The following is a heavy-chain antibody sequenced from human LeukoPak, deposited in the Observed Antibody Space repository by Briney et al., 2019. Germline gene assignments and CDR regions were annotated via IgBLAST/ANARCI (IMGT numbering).Heavy chain of an antibody. Sequence: PSETLSLTCTVSGGSISNYYWSWIRQPPGKGLEWIGYIYYIGSTNYNPSLKSRVTISVDTSKNQFSLKLNSVTAADTAVYYCTRGFGPGDFYYYYYMDVWGKGTTVTVSS. J-gene: IGHJ6*03. V-gene: IGHV4-59*01. CDR2: IYYIGST. CDR1: GGSISNYY. D-gene: IGHD3-10*01. CDR3: TRGFGPGDFYYYYYMDV.